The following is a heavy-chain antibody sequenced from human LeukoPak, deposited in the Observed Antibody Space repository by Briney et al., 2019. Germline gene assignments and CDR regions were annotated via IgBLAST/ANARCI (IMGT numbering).Heavy chain of an antibody. Sequence: GASVKVSCKASGGIFNDYSISWVRQAPGQGLEWMGRIIPILSVQNYAQKFEGRVTITADKSTNTAYMELSSLKSEDTAVYFCARDRPRARYFDYWGQGTLVSVPS. CDR2: IIPILSVQ. CDR3: ARDRPRARYFDY. V-gene: IGHV1-69*04. J-gene: IGHJ4*02. D-gene: IGHD2-15*01. CDR1: GGIFNDYS.